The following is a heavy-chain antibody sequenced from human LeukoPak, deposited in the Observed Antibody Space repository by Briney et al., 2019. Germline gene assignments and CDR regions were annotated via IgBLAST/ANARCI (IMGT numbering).Heavy chain of an antibody. J-gene: IGHJ5*02. V-gene: IGHV3-11*06. CDR1: GFTFSDYH. CDR2: ISSSSSYT. D-gene: IGHD3-3*01. CDR3: ARDSPSDFWSRYNWFDP. Sequence: GGSLRLSCAASGFTFSDYHMSWIRQAPGKGLEWVSYISSSSSYTNYADSVKGRFTISRDNAKNSLYLQMNSLRAEDTAVYYCARDSPSDFWSRYNWFDPWGQGTLVTVSS.